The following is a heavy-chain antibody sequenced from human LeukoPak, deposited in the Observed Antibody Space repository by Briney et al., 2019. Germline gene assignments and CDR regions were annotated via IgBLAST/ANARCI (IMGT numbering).Heavy chain of an antibody. CDR2: ISAYNGNT. Sequence: ASVKVSCKASGYTFTGYYMHWVRQAPGQGLEWMGWISAYNGNTNYAQKLQGRVTMTTDTSTSTAYMELRSLRSDDTAVYYCAGREYYYDSSGSPYAFDIWGQGTMVTVSS. CDR1: GYTFTGYY. V-gene: IGHV1-18*04. D-gene: IGHD3-22*01. CDR3: AGREYYYDSSGSPYAFDI. J-gene: IGHJ3*02.